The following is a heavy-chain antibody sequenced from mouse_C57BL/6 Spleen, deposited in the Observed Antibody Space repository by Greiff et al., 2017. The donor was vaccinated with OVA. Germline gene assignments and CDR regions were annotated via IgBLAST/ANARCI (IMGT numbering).Heavy chain of an antibody. CDR1: GFTFSSSA. Sequence: EVQLQESGGGLVKPGGSLKLSCAASGFTFSSSAMSWVRQTPEKRLEWVATISDGGSYTYYPDNVKGRFTISRDNAKNNLYLQMSHLKSEDTAMYYCARAGYYDYDYYAMDYWGQGTSVTVSS. J-gene: IGHJ4*01. V-gene: IGHV5-4*01. CDR3: ARAGYYDYDYYAMDY. CDR2: ISDGGSYT. D-gene: IGHD2-4*01.